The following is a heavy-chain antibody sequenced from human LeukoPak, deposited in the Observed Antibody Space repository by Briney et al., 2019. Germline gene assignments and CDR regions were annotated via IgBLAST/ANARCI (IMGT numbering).Heavy chain of an antibody. Sequence: GGSLRLSCAASGFTFSSYWMHWVRQAPGKGLVWVSRIKSDGSTNYADSVKGRFTISRDNTKNTVSLQMNGLRAEDTGVYYCARAPSEIGGYYPEYFRHWGQGTLVTVSS. CDR1: GFTFSSYW. CDR3: ARAPSEIGGYYPEYFRH. J-gene: IGHJ1*01. V-gene: IGHV3-74*01. D-gene: IGHD3-22*01. CDR2: IKSDGST.